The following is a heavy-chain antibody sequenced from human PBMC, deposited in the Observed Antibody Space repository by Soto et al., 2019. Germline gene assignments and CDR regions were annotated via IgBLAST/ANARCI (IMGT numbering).Heavy chain of an antibody. D-gene: IGHD3-10*01. CDR2: IWYDGSNK. Sequence: VQLVESGGGVVQPGRSLRLSCAASGFTFSSYGMHWVRQAPGKGLEWVAVIWYDGSNKYYADSVKGRFTISRDNSKNTLYLQMNSLRAEDTAVYYCARDPARITMVRGDFDYWGQGTLVTVSS. CDR3: ARDPARITMVRGDFDY. CDR1: GFTFSSYG. V-gene: IGHV3-33*01. J-gene: IGHJ4*02.